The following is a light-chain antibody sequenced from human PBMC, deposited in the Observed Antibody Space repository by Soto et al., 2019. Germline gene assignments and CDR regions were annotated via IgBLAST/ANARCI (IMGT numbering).Light chain of an antibody. CDR2: ATS. CDR1: QSISSY. J-gene: IGKJ2*01. V-gene: IGKV1-39*01. Sequence: DIQMTQSPSSLSASVGDRFTITCRASQSISSYLNWYQQKPGKAPKLLIYATSSLQSGVPSRFSGRGSGTDFSLTISTLQPEDFPTYYCQQSYSTLSTFGKGTKL. CDR3: QQSYSTLST.